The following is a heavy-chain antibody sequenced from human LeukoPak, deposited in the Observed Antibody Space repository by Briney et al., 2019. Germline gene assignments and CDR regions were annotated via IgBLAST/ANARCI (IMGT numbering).Heavy chain of an antibody. CDR3: ARDSQTGYSSGWYEGPFDY. V-gene: IGHV4-4*07. CDR2: IYTSGST. D-gene: IGHD6-19*01. Sequence: SETLSLTCIVSGGSISSYYWSWIRQPAGKGLEWIGRIYTSGSTQYNPSLKSRVTMSVDTSKNQFSLKLSSVAAADTAVYYCARDSQTGYSSGWYEGPFDYWGQGTLVTVSS. J-gene: IGHJ4*02. CDR1: GGSISSYY.